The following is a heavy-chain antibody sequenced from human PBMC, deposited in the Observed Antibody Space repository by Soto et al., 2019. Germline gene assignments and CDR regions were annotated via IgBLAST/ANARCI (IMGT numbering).Heavy chain of an antibody. V-gene: IGHV1-3*01. CDR2: INAGNGNT. J-gene: IGHJ4*02. CDR1: GYTFTSYA. D-gene: IGHD3-22*01. CDR3: ARGGDLYYYDSSGYPPFDY. Sequence: ASVKVSCKASGYTFTSYAMHWVRQAPGQRLEWMGWINAGNGNTKYSQKFQGRVTITRDTSASTAYMELSSLRSEDTAVYYCARGGDLYYYDSSGYPPFDYWGQGTLVTV.